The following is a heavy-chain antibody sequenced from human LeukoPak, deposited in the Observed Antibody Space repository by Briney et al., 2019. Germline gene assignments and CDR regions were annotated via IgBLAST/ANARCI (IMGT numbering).Heavy chain of an antibody. J-gene: IGHJ4*01. CDR1: GFTVSNNY. CDR2: IYAGGSP. D-gene: IGHD1-7*01. CDR3: ARGPLITGITD. Sequence: TGGSLRLSCAASGFTVSNNYMSWVRQAPGKGLEWVAVIYAGGSPYYADSAKGRFTISRDDSKNTLFLQMNSLRVEDTAVYHCARGPLITGITDWGQGTLVSVSS. V-gene: IGHV3-53*01.